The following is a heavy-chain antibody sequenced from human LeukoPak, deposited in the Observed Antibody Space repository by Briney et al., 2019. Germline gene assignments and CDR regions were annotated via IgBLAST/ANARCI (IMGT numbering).Heavy chain of an antibody. J-gene: IGHJ4*02. CDR1: RFTFSGSA. V-gene: IGHV3-73*01. CDR3: TRHVYGDYVSHDY. CDR2: IRSKANSYAT. Sequence: PGGSLRLSCAASRFTFSGSAMHWVRQASGKGLEWVGRIRSKANSYATAYAASVKGGFTISRDDSKNTAYLQMNSLKTEDTAVYYCTRHVYGDYVSHDYWGQGTLVTVSS. D-gene: IGHD4-17*01.